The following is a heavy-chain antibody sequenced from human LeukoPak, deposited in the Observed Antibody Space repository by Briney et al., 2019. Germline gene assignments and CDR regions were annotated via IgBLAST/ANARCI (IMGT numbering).Heavy chain of an antibody. CDR2: INHSGST. Sequence: SETLSLTCAVYGVSFSGYYWSWIRQPPGKGLEWIGEINHSGSTNYNPSLKSRVAISVDTSKNQFSLKLSSVTAADTAVYYCARASPTPYYYGSGSYRGNYFDYWGQGTLVTVSS. V-gene: IGHV4-34*01. D-gene: IGHD3-10*01. J-gene: IGHJ4*02. CDR3: ARASPTPYYYGSGSYRGNYFDY. CDR1: GVSFSGYY.